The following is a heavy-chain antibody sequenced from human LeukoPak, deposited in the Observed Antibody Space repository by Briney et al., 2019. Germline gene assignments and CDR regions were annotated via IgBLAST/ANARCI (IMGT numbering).Heavy chain of an antibody. CDR1: GFTFSSHG. D-gene: IGHD1-7*01. CDR2: IWYDGSNK. V-gene: IGHV3-33*06. CDR3: AKASLRNYDDYFDY. Sequence: GGSLRLSCAASGFTFSSHGMHWVRQAPGKGLEWVAIIWYDGSNKYYADSVKGRFTISRDNSKNTLYLQMNSLRAEDTAVYYCAKASLRNYDDYFDYWGQGTLVTVSS. J-gene: IGHJ4*02.